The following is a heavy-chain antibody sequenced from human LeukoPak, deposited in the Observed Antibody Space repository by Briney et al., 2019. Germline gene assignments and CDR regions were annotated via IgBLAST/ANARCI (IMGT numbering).Heavy chain of an antibody. CDR2: IIPIFGTA. D-gene: IGHD1-26*01. CDR3: ASHTSGSGSYYVAFDI. V-gene: IGHV1-69*13. CDR1: GGTFSSYA. J-gene: IGHJ3*02. Sequence: ASVTVSCKASGGTFSSYAISWVRQAPGQGLEWMGGIIPIFGTANYAQKFQGRVTITADESTSTAYMELSSLRSEDTAVYYCASHTSGSGSYYVAFDIWGQGTMVTVSS.